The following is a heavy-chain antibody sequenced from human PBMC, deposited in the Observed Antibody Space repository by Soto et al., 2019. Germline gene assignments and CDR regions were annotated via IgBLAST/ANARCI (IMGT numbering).Heavy chain of an antibody. CDR2: IIPLFGTA. J-gene: IGHJ4*02. CDR3: ARPKGTYSSGYYYFDF. Sequence: QVQLEQSGGEVKQPGSSVRVSCKTSGGTFSTYAINWVRQAPGQGLEWMGAIIPLFGTADYSQKFQGRVTITADESTSTAYMDLSSLRFDDTAVYFCARPKGTYSSGYYYFDFWGLGTLVTVSS. D-gene: IGHD6-19*01. CDR1: GGTFSTYA. V-gene: IGHV1-69*01.